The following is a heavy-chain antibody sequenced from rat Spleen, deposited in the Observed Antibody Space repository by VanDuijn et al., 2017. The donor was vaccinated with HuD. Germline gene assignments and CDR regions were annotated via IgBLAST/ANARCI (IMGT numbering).Heavy chain of an antibody. V-gene: IGHV2-1*01. CDR1: GFSLTDNS. D-gene: IGHD1-12*03. CDR3: SCDGYY. Sequence: QVQLKESGPGLVQPSQTLSLTCTVSGFSLTDNSVHWVRQPPGKGLEWMGGIWDDETTDYNPALKSRLNISRDTSKSQVFLRMDSLQTDDTAIYFCSCDGYYWGQGVMVTVSS. J-gene: IGHJ2*01. CDR2: IWDDETT.